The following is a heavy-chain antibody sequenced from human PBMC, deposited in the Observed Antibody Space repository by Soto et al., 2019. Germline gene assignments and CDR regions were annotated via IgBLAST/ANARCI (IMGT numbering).Heavy chain of an antibody. CDR3: AKATATGGGAFDI. Sequence: GGPLRLSCAASGFICSSYDMSWVRQAPGKGLEWVSTILVGGSTHYEDSVKGRFTISRDRSKNTVYLQMNSLTAGDTAMYYCAKATATGGGAFDICGQGTMVTVSS. CDR2: ILVGGST. D-gene: IGHD2-8*02. J-gene: IGHJ3*02. CDR1: GFICSSYD. V-gene: IGHV3-23*01.